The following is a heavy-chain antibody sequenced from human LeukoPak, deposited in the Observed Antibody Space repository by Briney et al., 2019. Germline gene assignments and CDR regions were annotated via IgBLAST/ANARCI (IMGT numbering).Heavy chain of an antibody. CDR3: AKSKTTVTTCFDY. D-gene: IGHD4-17*01. J-gene: IGHJ4*02. CDR1: GFTFSSYA. V-gene: IGHV3-23*01. CDR2: ISGSGGSP. Sequence: GGSLRLSCAASGFTFSSYAMSWVRQAPGKGLEWVSAISGSGGSPYYADSVKGRFTISRDNSKNTLYLQMNSLRADDTAVYYCAKSKTTVTTCFDYWGQGTLVTVSS.